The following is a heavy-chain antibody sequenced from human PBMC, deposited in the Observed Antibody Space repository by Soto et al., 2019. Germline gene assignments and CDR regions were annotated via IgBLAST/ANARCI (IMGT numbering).Heavy chain of an antibody. CDR3: AKSPGLSGSSWIDY. V-gene: IGHV3-9*01. D-gene: IGHD6-13*01. J-gene: IGHJ4*02. CDR2: ISWNSGSI. Sequence: EVQLVESGGGLVQPGRSLRLSCAASGFTFDDYAMHWVRQAPGKGLEWVSGISWNSGSIGYADSVKGRFTISRDNAKNSLYLQMNSLRAEDTALYYYAKSPGLSGSSWIDYWGQGTLVTVSS. CDR1: GFTFDDYA.